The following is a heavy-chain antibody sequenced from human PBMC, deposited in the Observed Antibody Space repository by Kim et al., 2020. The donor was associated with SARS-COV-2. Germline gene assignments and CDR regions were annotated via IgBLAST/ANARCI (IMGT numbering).Heavy chain of an antibody. CDR3: VKGKRRYCSSTSCYHGMDV. J-gene: IGHJ6*02. Sequence: GRFTISRDNSKNTLYLQMSSLRAEDTAVYYCVKGKRRYCSSTSCYHGMDVWGQGTTVTVS. D-gene: IGHD2-2*01. V-gene: IGHV3-64D*06.